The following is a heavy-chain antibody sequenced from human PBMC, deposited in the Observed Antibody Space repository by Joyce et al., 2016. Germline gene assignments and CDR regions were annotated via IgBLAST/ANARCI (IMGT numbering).Heavy chain of an antibody. CDR1: GFTFYNYW. V-gene: IGHV5-51*01. Sequence: EVQLVQSGAEVRKSGESLTISCQGSGFTFYNYWIAWVRQMPGKGLEWMGIIYPDNSETKYSPAFEGRVRFSADKSVNTAYLQWNSLEPSDTGTYSCVRSLSGYRLSGTWFDPWGQGTLLIVSS. J-gene: IGHJ5*02. D-gene: IGHD5-12*01. CDR3: VRSLSGYRLSGTWFDP. CDR2: IYPDNSET.